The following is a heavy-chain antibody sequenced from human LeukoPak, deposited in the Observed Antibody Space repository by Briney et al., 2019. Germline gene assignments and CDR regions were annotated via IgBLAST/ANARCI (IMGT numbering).Heavy chain of an antibody. J-gene: IGHJ6*02. D-gene: IGHD4-23*01. CDR1: GGSISSYY. CDR3: TGGNLDYFGMDV. Sequence: SETLSLTCTVSGGSISSYYWSWIRQPPGKGLEWIGYIYYSGSTNYNPSLKSRVTISVDTSKNQFSLKLSSVTAADTAVYYCTGGNLDYFGMDVWGRGTTVTVSS. CDR2: IYYSGST. V-gene: IGHV4-59*01.